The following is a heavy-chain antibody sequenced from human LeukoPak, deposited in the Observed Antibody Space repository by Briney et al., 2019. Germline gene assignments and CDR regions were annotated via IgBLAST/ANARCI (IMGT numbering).Heavy chain of an antibody. J-gene: IGHJ4*02. V-gene: IGHV4-34*01. CDR1: GGSFSGYY. CDR3: ARGKGVVPAARGWFDY. CDR2: INHSGST. Sequence: SETLSLTCAVYGGSFSGYYWSWIRQPPGKGLEWIWEINHSGSTNYNPSLKSRFTISVDTSKNQFSLKLSSVTAGATAVYYCARGKGVVPAARGWFDYWGQGTLVTVSS. D-gene: IGHD2-2*01.